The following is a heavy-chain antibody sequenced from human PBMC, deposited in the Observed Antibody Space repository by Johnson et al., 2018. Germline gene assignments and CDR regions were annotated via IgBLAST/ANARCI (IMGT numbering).Heavy chain of an antibody. CDR3: ARVGRYYDSSGYLTDAFDI. CDR1: GFTFDDYA. CDR2: ISWNSGSI. D-gene: IGHD3-22*01. Sequence: VQLVESGGGLVQPGGSLRLSCAASGFTFDDYAMHWVRQAPGKGLEWVSGISWNSGSIGYADSVKGRFTISRDNAKNSLYLQMNSLRAEDTAVYYCARVGRYYDSSGYLTDAFDIWGQGTMVTVSS. V-gene: IGHV3-9*01. J-gene: IGHJ3*02.